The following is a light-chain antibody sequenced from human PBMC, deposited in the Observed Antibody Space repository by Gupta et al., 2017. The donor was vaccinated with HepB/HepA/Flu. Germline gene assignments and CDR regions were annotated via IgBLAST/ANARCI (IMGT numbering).Light chain of an antibody. CDR3: QYYDSGLSGYV. J-gene: IGLJ1*01. V-gene: IGLV1-40*01. CDR2: VHN. CDR1: SFNIGAGYE. Sequence: QPALTRPPSVDGAAGQWVTISCTVSSFNIGAGYEVHWYQHLPGTVPKGLIYVHNYGPSGVPDRFSGSRSGTSASLAISGRQDEDEADYFCQYYDSGLSGYVFGSGTKVTVL.